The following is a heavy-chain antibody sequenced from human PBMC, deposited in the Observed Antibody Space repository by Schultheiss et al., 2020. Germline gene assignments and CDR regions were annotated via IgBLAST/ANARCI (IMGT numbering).Heavy chain of an antibody. CDR1: GFTFSSYG. D-gene: IGHD2-2*02. V-gene: IGHV3-30*18. J-gene: IGHJ6*04. CDR2: ISYDGSNK. Sequence: GGSLRLSCAASGFTFSSYGMHWVRQAPGKGLEWVAVISYDGSNKYYADSVKGRFTISRDNSKNTLYLQMNSLRAEDTAVYYCAKDPVCSSTSCYRGNYYGMDVWGKGTTVTVSS. CDR3: AKDPVCSSTSCYRGNYYGMDV.